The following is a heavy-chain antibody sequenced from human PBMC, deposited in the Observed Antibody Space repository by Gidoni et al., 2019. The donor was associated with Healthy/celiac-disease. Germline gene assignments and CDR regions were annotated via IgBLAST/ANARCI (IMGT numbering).Heavy chain of an antibody. V-gene: IGHV3-33*08. J-gene: IGHJ6*02. Sequence: SGFTFSSYGMHWVRQAPGKGLEWVAVIWYDGSNKYYADSVKGRFTISRDNSKNTLYLQMNSLRAEDTAVYYCARDLGNYYGMDVWGQGTTVTVSS. CDR2: IWYDGSNK. CDR3: ARDLGNYYGMDV. CDR1: GFTFSSYG.